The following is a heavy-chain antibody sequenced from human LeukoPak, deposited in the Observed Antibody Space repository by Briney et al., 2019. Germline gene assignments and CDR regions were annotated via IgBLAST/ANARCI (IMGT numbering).Heavy chain of an antibody. V-gene: IGHV4-59*02. J-gene: IGHJ4*02. Sequence: QVQLQESGPGLVKPSETLALTCTVSGGSVSGYYWGWILQPPGKGLEWIGYIYYSGSTNYHPSLKSRVTISVDTSKNQFSLKLSSVTAADTGFYYCARVGTGTIDYWGQGTLVTVSS. CDR3: ARVGTGTIDY. CDR2: IYYSGST. CDR1: GGSVSGYY. D-gene: IGHD1-1*01.